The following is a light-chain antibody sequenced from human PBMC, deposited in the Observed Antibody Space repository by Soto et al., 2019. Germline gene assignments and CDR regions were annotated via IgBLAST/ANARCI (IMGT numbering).Light chain of an antibody. Sequence: SALNQPSSVSGSPGQSITISCNGTSSDVGRYNYVSWYQQHPGKAPKLMIYDVSNRPSGVSNRFSGSKSGNTASLTISGLQAEDEADYYCSSYATSSTYVFGTGTKVTVL. CDR3: SSYATSSTYV. V-gene: IGLV2-14*01. CDR2: DVS. CDR1: SSDVGRYNY. J-gene: IGLJ1*01.